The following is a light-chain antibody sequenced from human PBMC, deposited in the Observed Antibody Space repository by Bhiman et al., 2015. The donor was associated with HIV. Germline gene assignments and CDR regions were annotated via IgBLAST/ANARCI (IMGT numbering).Light chain of an antibody. Sequence: SYELTQPPSVSVSPGQTASITCSGDKLGDKYAWGWYQQKPGQSPVLVIYKDSERPSGIPERFSGSNSGNTATLTISGTQGMDEADYYCQAWDSSTGVVFGGGTKLTVL. CDR3: QAWDSSTGVV. CDR2: KDS. CDR1: KLGDKY. V-gene: IGLV3-1*01. J-gene: IGLJ2*01.